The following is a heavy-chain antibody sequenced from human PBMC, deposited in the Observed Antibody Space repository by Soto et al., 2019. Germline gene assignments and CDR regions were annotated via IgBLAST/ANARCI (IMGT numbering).Heavy chain of an antibody. D-gene: IGHD2-15*01. CDR3: ARRGGGYCSGGSCYNGMDV. Sequence: ASVKVSCKASGGTFSSYAISWVRQAPGQGLEWMGGIIPIFGTANYAQKFQGRVTITADESTSTAYMELSSLRSEDTAVYYCARRGGGYCSGGSCYNGMDVWGQGTTVTVSS. J-gene: IGHJ6*02. CDR1: GGTFSSYA. V-gene: IGHV1-69*13. CDR2: IIPIFGTA.